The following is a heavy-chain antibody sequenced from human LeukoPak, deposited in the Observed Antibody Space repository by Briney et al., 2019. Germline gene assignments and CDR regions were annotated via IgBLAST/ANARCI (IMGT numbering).Heavy chain of an antibody. J-gene: IGHJ4*02. Sequence: ASVKVSCKASGYTFTSYYMHWVRQARGQGLEWMGIINPSGGSTSYAQKFQGRVTMTRDTSTSTVYMELSSLRSEDTAVYYCARDVGATHFDYWGQGTLVTVSS. CDR3: ARDVGATHFDY. CDR2: INPSGGST. V-gene: IGHV1-46*01. CDR1: GYTFTSYY. D-gene: IGHD1-26*01.